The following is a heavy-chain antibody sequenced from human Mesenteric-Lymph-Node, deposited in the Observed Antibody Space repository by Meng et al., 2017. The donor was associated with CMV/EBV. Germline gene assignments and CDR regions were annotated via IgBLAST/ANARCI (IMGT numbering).Heavy chain of an antibody. D-gene: IGHD3-10*01. CDR2: INPDSGDT. J-gene: IGHJ4*02. CDR1: GYTFSGHY. Sequence: SGYTFSGHYMHWVRQAPGQGLEWMGRINPDSGDTNYAQKFRGRVTVTRDTSISTAYMELSRLRSDDMAVYYCARGYYYGSGSYYGPFDYWGQGTLVTV. CDR3: ARGYYYGSGSYYGPFDY. V-gene: IGHV1-2*06.